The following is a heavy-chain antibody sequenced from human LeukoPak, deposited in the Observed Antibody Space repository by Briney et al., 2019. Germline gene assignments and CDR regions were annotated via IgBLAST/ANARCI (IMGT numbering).Heavy chain of an antibody. CDR3: AKGKANPYDIDY. J-gene: IGHJ4*02. Sequence: QAGGSLRLSCSASGFTFSSYAMSWVRQAPGRGLEWVSAISGSGGSSYYPDSVKGRFTISRDNSKNTQYLQMSSLRAEDTAIYYFAKGKANPYDIDYWGQGTLVTVSS. V-gene: IGHV3-23*01. CDR1: GFTFSSYA. CDR2: ISGSGGSS. D-gene: IGHD3-3*01.